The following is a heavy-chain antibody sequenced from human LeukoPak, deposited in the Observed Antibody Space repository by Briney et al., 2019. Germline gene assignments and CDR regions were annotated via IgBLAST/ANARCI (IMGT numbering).Heavy chain of an antibody. Sequence: PGGSLRLSCEVSGYSFGAYEMNWVHQAPGKGLEWVSLISHIGSAINYADSVKGRFVISRDNAKNSLFLQMSSLRVEDTATYYCARDHMSFWGQGTLVTVSS. CDR3: ARDHMSF. V-gene: IGHV3-48*03. CDR2: ISHIGSAI. CDR1: GYSFGAYE. D-gene: IGHD3-10*01. J-gene: IGHJ4*02.